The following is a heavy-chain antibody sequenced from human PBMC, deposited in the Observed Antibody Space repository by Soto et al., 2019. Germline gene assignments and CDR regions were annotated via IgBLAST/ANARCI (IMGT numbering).Heavy chain of an antibody. V-gene: IGHV6-1*01. CDR2: TYYRSKWYN. Sequence: KQSPTLSLTCAISGDSVSSNSAAWNWIRQSPSRGLEWLGRTYYRSKWYNDYAVSVKSRITINPDTSKNQFSLQLNSVTPEDTAVYYCARDSPDFWSGYIYSHKNWFDPWGQGTLVTVSS. CDR3: ARDSPDFWSGYIYSHKNWFDP. CDR1: GDSVSSNSAA. D-gene: IGHD3-3*01. J-gene: IGHJ5*02.